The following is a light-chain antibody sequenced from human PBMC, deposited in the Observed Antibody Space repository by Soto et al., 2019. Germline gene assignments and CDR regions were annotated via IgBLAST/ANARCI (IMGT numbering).Light chain of an antibody. CDR3: QQYDNYPLT. Sequence: DIQMTQSPSTLSASVGDRVTITCRASQSVRSWLAWYQQKPGRAPKFLSYDSSSLESGVPSRFSGSGSGTEFTLTISNLQPDDIATYYCQQYDNYPLTFGGGTKVEI. CDR1: QSVRSW. V-gene: IGKV1-5*01. CDR2: DSS. J-gene: IGKJ4*01.